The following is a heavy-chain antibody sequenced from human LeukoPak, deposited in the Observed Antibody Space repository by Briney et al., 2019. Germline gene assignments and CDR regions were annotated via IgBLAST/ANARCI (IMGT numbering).Heavy chain of an antibody. CDR3: AKVSPSTAAIGNWFDP. Sequence: SETLSLTCTVSGGSIISYHWSWIRQPAGKGLECIGRINTSGSTNYNPSLKSRVTMSVDTSKNQFSLNMSSVTAADTVVYYCAKVSPSTAAIGNWFDPWGQGTMVTVSS. V-gene: IGHV4-4*07. CDR2: INTSGST. D-gene: IGHD2-2*01. J-gene: IGHJ5*02. CDR1: GGSIISYH.